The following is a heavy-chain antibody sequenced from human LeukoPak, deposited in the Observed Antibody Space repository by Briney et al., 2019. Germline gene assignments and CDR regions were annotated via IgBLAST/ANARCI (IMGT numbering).Heavy chain of an antibody. CDR3: ASTNSDTFDI. V-gene: IGHV4-59*01. CDR1: GGSISSYY. CDR2: IYYSGST. J-gene: IGHJ3*02. D-gene: IGHD1-1*01. Sequence: SETLSLTCTVSGGSISSYYWSWIRQPPGKELEWIAYIYYSGSTNYNPSLKSRVTISVDTSKNQFSLKLTSATAADTAVYYCASTNSDTFDIWGQGKLVTVSS.